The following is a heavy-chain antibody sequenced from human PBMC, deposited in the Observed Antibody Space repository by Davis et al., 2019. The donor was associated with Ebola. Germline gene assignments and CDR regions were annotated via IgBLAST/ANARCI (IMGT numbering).Heavy chain of an antibody. CDR3: AKGSLYGSRSITAGMDV. CDR2: IKQDGSEK. D-gene: IGHD4-17*01. Sequence: GESLKISCAASGFTFSNYWMSWVRQAPGKGLEWVANIKQDGSEKIYVDSVRGRFTISRDNSKNTLYLQMNSLRAEDTAVYYCAKGSLYGSRSITAGMDVWGQGTTVTVSS. J-gene: IGHJ6*02. CDR1: GFTFSNYW. V-gene: IGHV3-7*03.